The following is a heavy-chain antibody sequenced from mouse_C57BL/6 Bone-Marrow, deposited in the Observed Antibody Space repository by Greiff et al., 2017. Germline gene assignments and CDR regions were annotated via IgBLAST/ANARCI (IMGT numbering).Heavy chain of an antibody. CDR2: IDPENGDT. CDR3: TTGTTDYLDY. J-gene: IGHJ2*01. V-gene: IGHV14-4*01. D-gene: IGHD1-1*01. CDR1: GFNIKDDY. Sequence: VQLQQSGAELVRPGASVKLSCTASGFNIKDDYMHWVKQRPEQGLEWIGWIDPENGDTEYASKFQGKATRTADTSSNTAYLQLSSLTSEDTAVYYCTTGTTDYLDYWGQGTTLTVSS.